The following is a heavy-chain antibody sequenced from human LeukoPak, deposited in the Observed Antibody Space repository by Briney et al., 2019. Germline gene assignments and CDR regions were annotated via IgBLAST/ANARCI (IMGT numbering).Heavy chain of an antibody. CDR1: GDSVSSNSAA. CDR2: TYYRSQWYN. V-gene: IGHV6-1*01. D-gene: IGHD6-13*01. J-gene: IGHJ4*02. CDR3: ARGAGIIAAAHAPPFDY. Sequence: SQTLSLTCAISGDSVSSNSAAWSWIRQSPSRGLEWLGRTYYRSQWYNDYAVSVKSRITINRETSKNQFSLQLNSVTPEDTAVYYCARGAGIIAAAHAPPFDYWGQGALVTVSS.